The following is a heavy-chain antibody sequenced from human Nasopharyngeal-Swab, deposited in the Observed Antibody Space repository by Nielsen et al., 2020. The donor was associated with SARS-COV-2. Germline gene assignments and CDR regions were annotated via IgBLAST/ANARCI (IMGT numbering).Heavy chain of an antibody. CDR2: IGGNGART. Sequence: GESLKISCAASGFTFSNYAMAWVRQAPGKGLEWVSAIGGNGARTHYADSVRGRFIISRDNSKSTLDLQMNSLRAEDTAVYYCAKDYDIGYWGQGTLVTVSS. D-gene: IGHD3-9*01. J-gene: IGHJ4*02. CDR3: AKDYDIGY. V-gene: IGHV3-23*01. CDR1: GFTFSNYA.